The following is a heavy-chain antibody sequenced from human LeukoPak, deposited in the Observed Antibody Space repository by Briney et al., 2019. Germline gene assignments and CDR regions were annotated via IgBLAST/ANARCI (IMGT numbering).Heavy chain of an antibody. CDR1: GYTFISYG. Sequence: ASVKVSCKASGYTFISYGITWVRQAPGQGLEWMGWISTYNGNTNYAQRVQDRVTMTTDTATSTAYMELRSLRSDDTAVYYCARDPPRIVVVVAATNYYGMDVWGQGTTVTVSS. CDR3: ARDPPRIVVVVAATNYYGMDV. J-gene: IGHJ6*02. V-gene: IGHV1-18*01. CDR2: ISTYNGNT. D-gene: IGHD2-15*01.